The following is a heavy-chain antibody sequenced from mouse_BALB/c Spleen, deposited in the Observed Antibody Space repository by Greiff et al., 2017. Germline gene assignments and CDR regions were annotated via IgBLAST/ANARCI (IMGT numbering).Heavy chain of an antibody. CDR3: AIRGMIHYYAMDY. CDR2: INPYNDGT. Sequence: VHVKQSGPELVKPGASVKMSCKASGYTFTSYVMHWVKQKPGQGLEWIGYINPYNDGTKYNEKFKGKATLTSDKSSSTAYMELSSLTSEDSAVYYCAIRGMIHYYAMDYWGQGTSVTVSS. D-gene: IGHD2-4*01. V-gene: IGHV1-14*01. J-gene: IGHJ4*01. CDR1: GYTFTSYV.